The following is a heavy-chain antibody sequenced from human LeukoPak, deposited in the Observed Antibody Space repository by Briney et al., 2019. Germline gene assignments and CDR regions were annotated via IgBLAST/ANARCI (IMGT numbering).Heavy chain of an antibody. Sequence: GGSLRLFCAASGFTFSSYWMSWVRQAPGKGLEWVANIKQDGSEKYYVDSMKGRFTISRDNAKNSLYLQMNSLRAEDTAVYYCARENTIFGVVINYWGQGTLVTVSS. CDR3: ARENTIFGVVINY. CDR2: IKQDGSEK. V-gene: IGHV3-7*01. CDR1: GFTFSSYW. J-gene: IGHJ4*02. D-gene: IGHD3-3*01.